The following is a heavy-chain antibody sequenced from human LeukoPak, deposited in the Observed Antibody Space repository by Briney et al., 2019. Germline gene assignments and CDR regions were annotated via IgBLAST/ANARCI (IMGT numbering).Heavy chain of an antibody. D-gene: IGHD1-26*01. V-gene: IGHV1-24*01. J-gene: IGHJ6*02. CDR2: FDPEDGET. CDR1: GYTLTELS. CDR3: ARDSGGGYSGFHYYYYGMDV. Sequence: ASVKVSCKVSGYTLTELSMHWGRQAPGKGLEWMGGFDPEDGETIYAQKFQGRVTMTEDTSTDTAYMELSSLRSDDTAVYYCARDSGGGYSGFHYYYYGMDVWGQGTTVTVSS.